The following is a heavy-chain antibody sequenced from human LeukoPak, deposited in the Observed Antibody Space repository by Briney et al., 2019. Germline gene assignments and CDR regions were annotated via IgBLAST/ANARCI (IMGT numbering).Heavy chain of an antibody. CDR3: ARARGMVRGVITAYFDY. D-gene: IGHD3-10*01. J-gene: IGHJ4*02. V-gene: IGHV4-39*07. Sequence: SESLSLTCTVSGGSINNDNYYWGWIRQSPGKGLEWIGNIYYSANSGNTYYNPSLKSRVTISVDTSKNQFSLKLSSVTAADTAVYYCARARGMVRGVITAYFDYWGQGTLVAVSS. CDR1: GGSINNDNYY. CDR2: IYYSANSGNT.